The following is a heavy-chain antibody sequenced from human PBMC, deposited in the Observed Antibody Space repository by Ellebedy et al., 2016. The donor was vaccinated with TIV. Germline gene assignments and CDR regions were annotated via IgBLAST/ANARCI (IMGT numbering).Heavy chain of an antibody. CDR3: TRRNYDSNDYYYDY. D-gene: IGHD3-22*01. CDR2: IRSTANNYAT. V-gene: IGHV3-73*01. Sequence: PGGSLRLSCAASGFTFSGASMRWVRQASGKGPEWVGRIRSTANNYATAYAASVRGRFTLSRDDSKNTVYLQMNSLRTEDTAVYYCTRRNYDSNDYYYDYWGQGALVTVSS. J-gene: IGHJ4*02. CDR1: GFTFSGAS.